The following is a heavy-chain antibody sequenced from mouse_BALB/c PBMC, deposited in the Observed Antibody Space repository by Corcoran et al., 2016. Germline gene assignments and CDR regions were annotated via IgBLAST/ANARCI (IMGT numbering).Heavy chain of an antibody. CDR1: GYSFTGYT. D-gene: IGHD2-1*01. CDR2: INPYNGGT. V-gene: IGHV1-18*01. J-gene: IGHJ4*01. Sequence: EVQLQQSGPELVKPGASMKISCKASGYSFTGYTMNWVKQSHGKNLEWIGLINPYNGGTSYNQKFKGKATLTVDKSSSTAYMELLSLTSEDSSVYYCGRKDYGNYDSMDYWGQGTSVTVSS. CDR3: GRKDYGNYDSMDY.